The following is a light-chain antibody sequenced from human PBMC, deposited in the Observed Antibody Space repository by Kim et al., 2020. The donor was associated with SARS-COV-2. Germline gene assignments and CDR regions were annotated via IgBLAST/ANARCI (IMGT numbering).Light chain of an antibody. J-gene: IGLJ3*02. CDR3: QTWDTGSRV. CDR1: SGHSSYA. V-gene: IGLV4-69*01. CDR2: LNSDGSH. Sequence: QPVLTQSPSASASLGASVKITCTLSSGHSSYAIAWHQQQPEKGPRYLMKLNSDGSHNKGDEIPDRFSGSSSGAEHYLTISSLQSEDEADYYCQTWDTGSRVFGGGTQLTVL.